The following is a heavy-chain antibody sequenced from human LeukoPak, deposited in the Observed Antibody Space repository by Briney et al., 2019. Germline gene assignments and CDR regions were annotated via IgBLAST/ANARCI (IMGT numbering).Heavy chain of an antibody. J-gene: IGHJ4*02. CDR3: ARGVENIAARPHPFDY. CDR1: GFTFRTYS. Sequence: PGGSLRLSCAASGFTFRTYSMNWVRQAPGKGLEWVSYISSSSRTMYYADSVKGRFTISRDNAKNSLYLQMNSLRAEDTAVYYCARGVENIAARPHPFDYWGQGTLVTVSS. D-gene: IGHD6-6*01. V-gene: IGHV3-48*04. CDR2: ISSSSRTM.